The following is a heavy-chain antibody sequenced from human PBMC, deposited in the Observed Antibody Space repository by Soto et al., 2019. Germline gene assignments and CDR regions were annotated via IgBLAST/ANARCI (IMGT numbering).Heavy chain of an antibody. V-gene: IGHV4-34*01. D-gene: IGHD3-22*01. CDR2: INHSGST. CDR3: ASSKVYYYDSSGYYERILFDY. Sequence: SETLSLTCAVYGGSFSGYYWSWIRQPPGKGLEWIGEINHSGSTNYNPSLKSRVTISVDTSKNQFSLKLSSVTAADTAVYYCASSKVYYYDSSGYYERILFDYWGQGTLVTVSS. CDR1: GGSFSGYY. J-gene: IGHJ4*02.